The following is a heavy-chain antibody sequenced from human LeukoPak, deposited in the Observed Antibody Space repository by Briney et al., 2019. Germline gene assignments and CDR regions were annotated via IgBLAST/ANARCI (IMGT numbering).Heavy chain of an antibody. Sequence: SETLSLTCTVSGGSISSYYWSWIRQPPGKGLEWIGYIYTSGSTNYNPSLKSRVTISVDTSKNQFSLKLSSVTAADTAVYYCARTYYYGSGSFEKDYYYMDVWGKGTTVTVSS. D-gene: IGHD3-10*01. CDR3: ARTYYYGSGSFEKDYYYMDV. CDR1: GGSISSYY. J-gene: IGHJ6*03. CDR2: IYTSGST. V-gene: IGHV4-4*09.